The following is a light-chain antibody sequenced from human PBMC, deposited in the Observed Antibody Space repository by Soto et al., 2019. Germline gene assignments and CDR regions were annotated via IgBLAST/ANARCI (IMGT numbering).Light chain of an antibody. J-gene: IGKJ1*01. V-gene: IGKV1-5*03. CDR2: KAS. CDR3: QQYNSFSWT. Sequence: DIQMTQSPSTLSASVGDRVTITCRDSQSISSWLAWYQQKPGKAPKLLIYKASSLESGVPSRFSGSGSGTEFTLTISSLHPDDFATYYCQQYNSFSWTFGQGTKVEI. CDR1: QSISSW.